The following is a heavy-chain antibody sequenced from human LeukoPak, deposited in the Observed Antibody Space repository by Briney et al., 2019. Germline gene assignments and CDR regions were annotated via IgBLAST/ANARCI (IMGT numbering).Heavy chain of an antibody. D-gene: IGHD4-17*01. V-gene: IGHV4-34*01. CDR1: GGSFSGYY. CDR2: INHSGST. Sequence: SETLSLTCVVYGGSFSGYYWSWIRQPPGKGLEWIGEINHSGSTNYNPSLKSRVTISVDTSKNQFSLKLNSVTAADRAVYYCARGWATVTTTVAFDIWGQATMVTVSS. CDR3: ARGWATVTTTVAFDI. J-gene: IGHJ3*02.